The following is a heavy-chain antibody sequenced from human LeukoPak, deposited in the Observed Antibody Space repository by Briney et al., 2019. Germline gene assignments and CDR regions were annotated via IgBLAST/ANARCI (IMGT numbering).Heavy chain of an antibody. CDR1: GYTFTSYD. Sequence: ASVKVSCKASGYTFTSYDINWVRQATGQGLEWMGWMNPNSGNTGYAQKFQGRVTMTRNTSISTAYMELSSLRSEDTAVYYCARGLWGGYCSGGSCLRFDPWGQGTLVTVSS. CDR3: ARGLWGGYCSGGSCLRFDP. CDR2: MNPNSGNT. D-gene: IGHD2-15*01. J-gene: IGHJ5*02. V-gene: IGHV1-8*01.